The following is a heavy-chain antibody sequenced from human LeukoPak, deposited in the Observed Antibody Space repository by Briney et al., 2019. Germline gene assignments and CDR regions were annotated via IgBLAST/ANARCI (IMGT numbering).Heavy chain of an antibody. CDR2: INPNSGGT. V-gene: IGHV1-2*02. Sequence: ASVKVSCKASPYTFTDYYMHWLRQAPGQGLEWMGWINPNSGGTNFAQKFQGRVTMTRDTSISTVYMELNGLRSDDTALYYCATDQLEGLRGGAFDIWGQGTMVTVSS. CDR3: ATDQLEGLRGGAFDI. D-gene: IGHD1-1*01. J-gene: IGHJ3*02. CDR1: PYTFTDYY.